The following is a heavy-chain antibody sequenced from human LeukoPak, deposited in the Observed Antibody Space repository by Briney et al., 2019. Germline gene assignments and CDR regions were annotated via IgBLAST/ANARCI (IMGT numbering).Heavy chain of an antibody. D-gene: IGHD3-3*01. V-gene: IGHV4-59*12. CDR2: IYYSGST. CDR1: GGSISSYY. J-gene: IGHJ4*02. CDR3: ARGAYDFWSGRRSRHYFDY. Sequence: SETLSLTCTVSGGSISSYYWSWIRQPPGKGLEWIGYIYYSGSTNYNPSLKSRVTISVDASKNQFSLKLSSVTAADTAVYYCARGAYDFWSGRRSRHYFDYWGQGTLVTVSS.